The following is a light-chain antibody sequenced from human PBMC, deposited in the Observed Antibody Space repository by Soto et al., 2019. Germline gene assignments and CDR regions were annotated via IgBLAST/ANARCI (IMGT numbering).Light chain of an antibody. V-gene: IGLV2-14*01. Sequence: QSALTQPASVSGSPGQSITIPCTGSSNDIGGYNYVSWYQQHPGRAPKLVIYKVSDRPSGVSTRFSASKSGNTASLTISGLQAEDAADYYCSSYSTTTAPQWVCGGGTQLTVL. J-gene: IGLJ3*02. CDR3: SSYSTTTAPQWV. CDR1: SNDIGGYNY. CDR2: KVS.